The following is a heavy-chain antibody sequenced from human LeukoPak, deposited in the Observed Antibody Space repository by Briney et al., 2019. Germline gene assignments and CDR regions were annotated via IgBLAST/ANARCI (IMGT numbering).Heavy chain of an antibody. CDR1: GFTFSSYW. V-gene: IGHV3-7*03. D-gene: IGHD2-8*02. CDR3: ATYRQVLLPFES. CDR2: IRQDGSGK. J-gene: IGHJ4*02. Sequence: PGGSLRLSCAASGFTFSSYWMSWIRQAPGKGLEWVANIRQDGSGKFYADSVKGRFTISRDNAKNSLFLQMNSLRAEDTAIYYCATYRQVLLPFESWGQGTLVTVSS.